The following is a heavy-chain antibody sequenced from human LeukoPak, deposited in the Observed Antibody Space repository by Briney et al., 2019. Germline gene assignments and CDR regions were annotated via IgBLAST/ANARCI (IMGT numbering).Heavy chain of an antibody. J-gene: IGHJ3*02. V-gene: IGHV3-48*02. CDR2: ISSGSSIM. CDR3: ARDANWGFDAFDI. D-gene: IGHD7-27*01. Sequence: GGSLRLSCVASGFTFGSYSMNWVRQAPGKGLEWVSYISSGSSIMYYADSVKGRFSISRDNAKNSLFLRMDSLRDDDTAVYYCARDANWGFDAFDIWGQGTMVTVSS. CDR1: GFTFGSYS.